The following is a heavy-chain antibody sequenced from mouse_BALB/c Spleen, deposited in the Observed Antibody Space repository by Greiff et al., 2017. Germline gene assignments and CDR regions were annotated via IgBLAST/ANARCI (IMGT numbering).Heavy chain of an antibody. Sequence: VQGVESGPGLVAPSQSLSITCTVSGFSLTSYGVHWVRQPPGKGLEWLGVIWAGGSTNYNSALMSRLSISKDNSKSQVFLKMNSLQTDDTAMYYCARDYGSSYDYFDDGGQGTTLTVSS. CDR2: IWAGGST. V-gene: IGHV2-9*02. CDR3: ARDYGSSYDYFDD. J-gene: IGHJ2*01. D-gene: IGHD1-1*01. CDR1: GFSLTSYG.